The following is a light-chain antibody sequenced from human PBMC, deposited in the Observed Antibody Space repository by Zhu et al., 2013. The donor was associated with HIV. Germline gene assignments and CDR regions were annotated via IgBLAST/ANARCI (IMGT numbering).Light chain of an antibody. CDR2: AAS. Sequence: AIQMTQSPSSLSASVGDRLTITCRASQDIRNDLGWYQQKPGKAPKLLIFAASSLQSGVSSRFSGSGSGTDFTLTISSLQPEDFATYYCLQDYDYPFTFGPGTKVDIK. V-gene: IGKV1-6*01. J-gene: IGKJ3*01. CDR1: QDIRND. CDR3: LQDYDYPFT.